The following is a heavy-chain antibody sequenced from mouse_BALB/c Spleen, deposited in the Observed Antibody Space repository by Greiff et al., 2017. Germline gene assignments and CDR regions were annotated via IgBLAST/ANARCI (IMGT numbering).Heavy chain of an antibody. CDR3: AREPYYAMDY. CDR2: INSNGGST. V-gene: IGHV5-6-2*01. J-gene: IGHJ4*01. CDR1: GFTFSSYY. Sequence: EVMLVESGGGLVKLGGSLKLSCAASGFTFSSYYMSWVRQTPEKRLELVAAINSNGGSTYYPDTVKGRFTISRDNAKNTLYLQMSSLKSEDTALYYCAREPYYAMDYWGQGTSVTVSS.